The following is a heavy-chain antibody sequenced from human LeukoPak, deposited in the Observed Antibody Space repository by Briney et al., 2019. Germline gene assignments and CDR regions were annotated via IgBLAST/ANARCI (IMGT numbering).Heavy chain of an antibody. V-gene: IGHV3-30-3*01. CDR1: GFTFSSYA. J-gene: IGHJ4*02. CDR3: ARCNSVDTAMSPFDY. D-gene: IGHD5-18*01. Sequence: PGGSLRLSCAASGFTFSSYAMHWVRQAPGKGLEWVAVISYDGSNKYYADSVKGRFTISRDNSKNTLYLQMNSLRAEDTAAYYCARCNSVDTAMSPFDYWGQGTLVTVSS. CDR2: ISYDGSNK.